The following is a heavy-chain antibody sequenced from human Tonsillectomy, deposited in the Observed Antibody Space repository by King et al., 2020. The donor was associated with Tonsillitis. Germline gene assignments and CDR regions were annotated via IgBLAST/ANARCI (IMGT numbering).Heavy chain of an antibody. CDR3: ARGNPRISFDY. CDR1: GFSFISYE. J-gene: IGHJ4*02. V-gene: IGHV3-48*03. D-gene: IGHD2/OR15-2a*01. Sequence: VQLVESGGGLVQPGGSLRLSCAASGFSFISYEMNWVRQAPGKGLEWVSYISSSGSSIYYADSVEGRFTISRDNAKNSLYLKMNLRAEDTAVYYCARGNPRISFDYWGQGTLVTVSS. CDR2: ISSSGSSI.